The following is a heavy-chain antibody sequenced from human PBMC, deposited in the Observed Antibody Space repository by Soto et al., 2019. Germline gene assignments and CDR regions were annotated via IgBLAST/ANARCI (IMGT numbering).Heavy chain of an antibody. CDR3: ARHSNNSRKPLDY. CDR2: IYYSGST. Sequence: SETRSLTCTVSGGSISSYYWSWSRQPPGKGLEWIAYIYYSGSTNYNPSLKSRVTISVDTSKNQFSLKLSSVTAADSAVYYCARHSNNSRKPLDYWCQGPLVT. J-gene: IGHJ4*02. D-gene: IGHD2-21*01. V-gene: IGHV4-59*08. CDR1: GGSISSYY.